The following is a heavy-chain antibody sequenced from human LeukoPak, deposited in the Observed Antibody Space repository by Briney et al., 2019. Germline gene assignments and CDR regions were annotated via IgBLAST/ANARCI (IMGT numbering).Heavy chain of an antibody. CDR1: GFTVSSNY. CDR3: ARAPESYYRGVYAFDI. J-gene: IGHJ3*02. V-gene: IGHV3-53*01. D-gene: IGHD1-26*01. CDR2: IYSGGST. Sequence: PGGSLRLSCAASGFTVSSNYMSWVRQAPGKGLEWVSVIYSGGSTYYADSVKGRFTISRHNSKNTLYLQMNSLRAEDTAVYYCARAPESYYRGVYAFDIWGQGTMVTVSS.